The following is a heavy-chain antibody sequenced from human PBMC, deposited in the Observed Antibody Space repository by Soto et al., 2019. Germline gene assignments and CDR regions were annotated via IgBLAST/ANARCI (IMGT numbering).Heavy chain of an antibody. CDR2: IWYHGNNK. D-gene: IGHD2-2*01. Sequence: QVQLVESGGGVVQPGRSLRLSCAASGFTFSSYGMHWVRQAPGKGLEWVAVIWYHGNNKYYEDSVKGRFTISRDNPKKTLYLQMNRLRAEDTAVDYCVRDRVRYCSSTTCYGHFDFWGQGTLVTVSS. CDR3: VRDRVRYCSSTTCYGHFDF. CDR1: GFTFSSYG. J-gene: IGHJ4*02. V-gene: IGHV3-33*01.